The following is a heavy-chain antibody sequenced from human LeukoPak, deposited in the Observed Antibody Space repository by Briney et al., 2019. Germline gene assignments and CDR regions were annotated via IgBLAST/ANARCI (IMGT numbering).Heavy chain of an antibody. CDR1: RFTFRNYA. Sequence: GRSLRLSCAASRFTFRNYAMHWVRQAPGKGLEWVAVISSDGTNKDYADSVKGRFSISRDNSKNTLYLQMNSLRAEDTAVYYCAKRLKVGSSPYDSSGSDAFDIWGQGTMVTVSS. V-gene: IGHV3-30*04. CDR2: ISSDGTNK. J-gene: IGHJ3*02. CDR3: AKRLKVGSSPYDSSGSDAFDI. D-gene: IGHD3-22*01.